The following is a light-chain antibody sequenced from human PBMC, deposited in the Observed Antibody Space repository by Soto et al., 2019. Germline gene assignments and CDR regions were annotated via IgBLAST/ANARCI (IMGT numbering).Light chain of an antibody. CDR1: SSDVGGYNY. CDR2: DVS. Sequence: QSALTQPASVSGSPGQSIAISCTGTSSDVGGYNYVSWYQQHPGKAPKLMIYDVSNRPSGVSDRFSGSKSGNTASLTISGLQADDEAEYYCSSYTNSNTRVFGTGTKLTVL. J-gene: IGLJ1*01. CDR3: SSYTNSNTRV. V-gene: IGLV2-14*01.